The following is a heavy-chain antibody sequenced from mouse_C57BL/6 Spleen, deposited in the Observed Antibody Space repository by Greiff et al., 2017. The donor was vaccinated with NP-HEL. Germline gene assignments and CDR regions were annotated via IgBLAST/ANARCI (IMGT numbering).Heavy chain of an antibody. D-gene: IGHD2-2*01. V-gene: IGHV1-76*01. Sequence: QVQLQQSGAELVRPGASVKLSCKASGYTFTDYYINWVKQRPGQGLEWIARIYPGSGNTYYNEKFKGKATLTAEKSSSTAYMQLSSLTSEDSAVYFCARSGGDDALYYAMDYWGQGTSVTVSS. CDR3: ARSGGDDALYYAMDY. CDR1: GYTFTDYY. CDR2: IYPGSGNT. J-gene: IGHJ4*01.